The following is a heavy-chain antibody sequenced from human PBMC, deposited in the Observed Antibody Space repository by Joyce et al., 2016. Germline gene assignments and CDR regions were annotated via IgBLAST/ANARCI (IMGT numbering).Heavy chain of an antibody. CDR3: ARRITSGNWFDP. D-gene: IGHD3-10*01. J-gene: IGHJ5*02. Sequence: QVQLVQSGAEVKKPGASVKVSCKASGYTFTDYYMHWVRQAPGQGLECMGWINPNSGGTVYAQNFQGRVTMTRDTSINTAYIELRRLRFDDTAVYYCARRITSGNWFDPWGQGTLVTVSS. CDR1: GYTFTDYY. CDR2: INPNSGGT. V-gene: IGHV1-2*02.